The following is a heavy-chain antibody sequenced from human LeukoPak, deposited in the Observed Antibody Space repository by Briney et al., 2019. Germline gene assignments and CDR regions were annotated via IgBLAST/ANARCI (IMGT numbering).Heavy chain of an antibody. V-gene: IGHV4-34*01. CDR3: ARGLYGSGLWGAFDI. Sequence: SETLSLTCAVYGGSFSGYYWSWIRQPPGKGLEWIGEINHSGSTNYNPSLKSRVTISVVTSKNQFSLKLSSVTAADTAVYYCARGLYGSGLWGAFDIWGQGTMVTVSS. CDR1: GGSFSGYY. D-gene: IGHD3-10*01. CDR2: INHSGST. J-gene: IGHJ3*02.